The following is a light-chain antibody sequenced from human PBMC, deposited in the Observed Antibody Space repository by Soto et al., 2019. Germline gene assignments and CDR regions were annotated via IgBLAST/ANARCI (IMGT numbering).Light chain of an antibody. CDR2: EVS. CDR3: CSYAGTNTYV. Sequence: QSALAQPASVSGSPGQSISISCTGTSSVVGNFNLVSWYQHHPGKAPKLIIFEVSRRPSGVSNRFSGSKSGNTASLTISGLQTEDEADYHCCSYAGTNTYVFGTGTKVTVL. J-gene: IGLJ1*01. V-gene: IGLV2-23*02. CDR1: SSVVGNFNL.